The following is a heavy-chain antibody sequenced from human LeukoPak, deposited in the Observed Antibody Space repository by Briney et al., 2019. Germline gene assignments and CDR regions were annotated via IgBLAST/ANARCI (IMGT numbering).Heavy chain of an antibody. CDR2: ISYDGSNK. Sequence: GGSLRLSCAASGFTFSSYAMHWVRRAPGKGLEWVAVISYDGSNKYYADSVKGRFTISRDNSKNTLYLQMNSLRAEDTAVYYCARLRCSSSSCYGDSWFDPWGQGALVTVSS. D-gene: IGHD2-2*01. V-gene: IGHV3-30-3*01. J-gene: IGHJ5*02. CDR3: ARLRCSSSSCYGDSWFDP. CDR1: GFTFSSYA.